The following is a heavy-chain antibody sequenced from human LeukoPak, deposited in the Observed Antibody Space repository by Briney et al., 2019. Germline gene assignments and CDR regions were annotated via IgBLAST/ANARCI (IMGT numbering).Heavy chain of an antibody. D-gene: IGHD2-15*01. CDR2: IYPSDGTT. CDR3: AREIVTGSGRGNLQH. Sequence: ASVKVSCKASGNTFTTYYMHWVRQAPGQGLEWMGRIYPSDGTTIYAQKFQGRVTVTRDTSTSTVYLELSSLRSEDTAVYYCAREIVTGSGRGNLQHWGQGTLVTVSS. V-gene: IGHV1-46*01. J-gene: IGHJ1*01. CDR1: GNTFTTYY.